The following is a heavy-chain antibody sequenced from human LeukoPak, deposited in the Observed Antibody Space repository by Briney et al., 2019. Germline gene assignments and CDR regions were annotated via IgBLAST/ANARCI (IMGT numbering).Heavy chain of an antibody. CDR3: WGVAGTPYYFDY. CDR2: ISSSGSTI. D-gene: IGHD6-19*01. CDR1: GFTFSDYY. Sequence: GGSQRLSCAASGFTFSDYYMSWIRQAPGKGLEWVSYISSSGSTIYYADSVKGRFTISRDNAKNSLYLQMNSLRAEDTAVYYCWGVAGTPYYFDYWGLGTLVTVSS. V-gene: IGHV3-11*01. J-gene: IGHJ4*02.